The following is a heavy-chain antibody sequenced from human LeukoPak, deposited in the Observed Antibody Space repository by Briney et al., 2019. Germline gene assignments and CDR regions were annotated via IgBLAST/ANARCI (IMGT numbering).Heavy chain of an antibody. J-gene: IGHJ4*02. D-gene: IGHD3-22*01. CDR3: ARVGKGPANYYDSSAPPDY. Sequence: APVKVSCKASGYTFTSYAMHWVRQAPGQRLEWMGWINAGNGNTKYSQKFQGRVTITRDTSASTAYMELSSLRSEDTAVYYCARVGKGPANYYDSSAPPDYWGQGTLVTVSS. V-gene: IGHV1-3*01. CDR1: GYTFTSYA. CDR2: INAGNGNT.